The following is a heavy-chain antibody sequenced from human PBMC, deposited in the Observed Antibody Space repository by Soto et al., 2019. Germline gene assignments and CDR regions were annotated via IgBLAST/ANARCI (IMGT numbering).Heavy chain of an antibody. CDR1: GYTFNTYF. CDR2: ISPYNGNT. CDR3: ARDTSNSFDY. Sequence: HVQLVQFGGELKKPGASVKVSCNTSGYTFNTYFISWVRQAPGQGLEWMGWISPYNGNTKYGEKFQGRVTMTTDTFTRTAYMELRNLRFDDTAVYYCARDTSNSFDYWGQGTLVTVSS. D-gene: IGHD2-2*01. J-gene: IGHJ4*02. V-gene: IGHV1-18*01.